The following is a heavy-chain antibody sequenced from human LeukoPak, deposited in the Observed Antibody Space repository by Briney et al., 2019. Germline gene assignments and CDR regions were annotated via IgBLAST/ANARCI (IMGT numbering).Heavy chain of an antibody. CDR3: ANGDD. J-gene: IGHJ4*02. Sequence: GGSLRLSCAASGFTFDDYAMHWVRQAPGKGLEWVSGISWNSGSIGYADSVKGRFTISRDNAKNSLYLQMNSLRAEDTASYYCANGDDWGQGTLVTVSS. V-gene: IGHV3-9*01. CDR2: ISWNSGSI. CDR1: GFTFDDYA. D-gene: IGHD3-10*01.